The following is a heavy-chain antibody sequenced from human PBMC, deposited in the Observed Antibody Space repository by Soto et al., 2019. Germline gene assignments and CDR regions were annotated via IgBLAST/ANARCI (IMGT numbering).Heavy chain of an antibody. Sequence: EVQLVESGGGLVQPGGSLRLSCAASGFTVSSNYMSWVRQAPGKGLEWVSVIYSGGSTYYADSVKGRFTISRDNSKNTLYLQMNSLRAEDTAVYYCARALEFGEGGRVFDYWGQGTLVTVSS. CDR2: IYSGGST. V-gene: IGHV3-66*01. J-gene: IGHJ4*02. CDR1: GFTVSSNY. D-gene: IGHD3-10*01. CDR3: ARALEFGEGGRVFDY.